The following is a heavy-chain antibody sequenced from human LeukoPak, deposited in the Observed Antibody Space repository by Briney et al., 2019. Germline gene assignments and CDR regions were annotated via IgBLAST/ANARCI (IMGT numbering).Heavy chain of an antibody. J-gene: IGHJ4*02. CDR1: GYTFTGYY. CDR3: ARPYCSSTSCYYVY. D-gene: IGHD2-2*01. V-gene: IGHV1-2*02. CDR2: INPNSGGT. Sequence: ASVKVSCKASGYTFTGYYMHWVRQAPGQGLEWMGWINPNSGGTNYAQKFQGRATMTRDTSISTAYMELSRLRSDDTAVYYCARPYCSSTSCYYVYWGQGTLVTVSS.